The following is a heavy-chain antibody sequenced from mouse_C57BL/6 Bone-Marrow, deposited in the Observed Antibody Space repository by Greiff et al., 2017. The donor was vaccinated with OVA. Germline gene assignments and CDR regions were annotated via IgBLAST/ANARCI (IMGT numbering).Heavy chain of an antibody. V-gene: IGHV1-62-2*01. Sequence: QVQLKESGAELVKPGASVKLSCKASGYTFTEYTIHWVKQRSGQGLEWIGWFYPGSGSIKYNEKFKDKATLTADKSSSTVYMELSRLTSEDSAVYFCANYYYGSSYGYFDVWGTGTTVTVSS. CDR2: FYPGSGSI. CDR3: ANYYYGSSYGYFDV. D-gene: IGHD1-1*01. J-gene: IGHJ1*03. CDR1: GYTFTEYT.